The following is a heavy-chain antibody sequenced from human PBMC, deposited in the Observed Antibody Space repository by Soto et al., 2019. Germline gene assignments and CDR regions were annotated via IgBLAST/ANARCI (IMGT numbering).Heavy chain of an antibody. D-gene: IGHD4-17*01. CDR3: ARDRGDYENSAFDI. CDR2: ISAYNGNT. Sequence: ASVKVSCKASGYTFTSYGISWVRQAPGQGLEWMGWISAYNGNTNYAQKLQGRVTITTDTSTSTAYMELRSLRSDDTAVYYCARDRGDYENSAFDIWGQGTMVTVS. J-gene: IGHJ3*02. V-gene: IGHV1-18*01. CDR1: GYTFTSYG.